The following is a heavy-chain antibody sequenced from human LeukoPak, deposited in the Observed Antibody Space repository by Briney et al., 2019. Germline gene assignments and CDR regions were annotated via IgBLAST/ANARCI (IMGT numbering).Heavy chain of an antibody. Sequence: SETLSLTCSVSGVSINHYYWSWIRQPAGKGLEWIGRIHSTGATDYNPSLKSRLTMSVDTSRNEFSVKLNSVTVADTAFYYCARGLEVGDGRPLDYWGQGTMVTVSS. CDR1: GVSINHYY. CDR2: IHSTGAT. D-gene: IGHD2-21*02. CDR3: ARGLEVGDGRPLDY. J-gene: IGHJ4*02. V-gene: IGHV4-4*07.